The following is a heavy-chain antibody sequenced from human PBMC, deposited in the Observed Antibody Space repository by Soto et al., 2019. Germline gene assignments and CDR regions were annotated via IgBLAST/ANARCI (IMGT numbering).Heavy chain of an antibody. V-gene: IGHV3-48*01. Sequence: VQLVESGGGLVQPGGSLRLSCAASGFTFSSYSMNWVRQAPGKGLEWVSYISSRSSTIYYADSVKARFTISRDNAKTSLYLPMTSLRAEDTAVYYCARHPERIAEIGWFAPWGQGTLVTVSS. CDR3: ARHPERIAEIGWFAP. CDR2: ISSRSSTI. CDR1: GFTFSSYS. D-gene: IGHD6-13*01. J-gene: IGHJ5*02.